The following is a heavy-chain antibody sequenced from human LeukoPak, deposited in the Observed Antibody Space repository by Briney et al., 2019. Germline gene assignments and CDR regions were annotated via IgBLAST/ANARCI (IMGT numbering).Heavy chain of an antibody. V-gene: IGHV3-21*01. D-gene: IGHD6-19*01. CDR3: AREPRGSSGFDY. CDR1: GFTFSSYA. CDR2: ISSSSSYI. Sequence: GGSLRLSCAASGFTFSSYAMSWVRQAPGKGLEWVSSISSSSSYIYYADSVKGRFTISRDNAKNSLYLQMNSLRAEDTAVYYCAREPRGSSGFDYWGQGTLVTVSS. J-gene: IGHJ4*02.